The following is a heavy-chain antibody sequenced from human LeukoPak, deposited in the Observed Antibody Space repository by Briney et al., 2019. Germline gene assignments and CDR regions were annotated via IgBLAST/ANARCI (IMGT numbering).Heavy chain of an antibody. CDR1: GFTFSTYL. D-gene: IGHD3-10*02. J-gene: IGHJ6*04. Sequence: AGGSLRLSCAASGFTFSTYLMHWVRQAPGKGLVWVSRIHGDGISTTYADSVKGRFTISRDNAKNTLYLQMNSLRAEDTAVYYRAELGITMIGGVWGKGTTVTISS. V-gene: IGHV3-74*01. CDR3: AELGITMIGGV. CDR2: IHGDGIST.